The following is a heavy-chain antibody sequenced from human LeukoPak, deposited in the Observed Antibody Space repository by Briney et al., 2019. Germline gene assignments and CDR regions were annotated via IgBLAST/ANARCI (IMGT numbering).Heavy chain of an antibody. CDR3: WRNVDTTMKKDY. D-gene: IGHD5-18*01. J-gene: IGHJ4*02. CDR2: INYSGST. CDR1: GGSISSSSSY. V-gene: IGHV4-39*01. Sequence: PSETLSLTCTVSGGSISSSSSYWRWIRRPPGKGLEYIASINYSGSTYYNPSLKSRVTMSVDTSKNQFSLKLSSVTAADTAVNYCWRNVDTTMKKDYWGQGTLVTVSS.